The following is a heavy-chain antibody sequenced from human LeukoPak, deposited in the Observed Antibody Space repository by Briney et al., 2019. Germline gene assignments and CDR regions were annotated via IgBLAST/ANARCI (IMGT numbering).Heavy chain of an antibody. CDR1: GFTFSSYA. CDR2: ISGSGGST. CDR3: AKGDYDYVWGSYRNPIDY. V-gene: IGHV3-23*01. D-gene: IGHD3-16*02. Sequence: GGSLRLSCAASGFTFSSYAMSWVRQAPGKGLEWVSAISGSGGSTYYADSVKGRFTISRDNSKNTLYLQMNSLRAEDTAVYYCAKGDYDYVWGSYRNPIDYWGQGTLVTVSS. J-gene: IGHJ4*02.